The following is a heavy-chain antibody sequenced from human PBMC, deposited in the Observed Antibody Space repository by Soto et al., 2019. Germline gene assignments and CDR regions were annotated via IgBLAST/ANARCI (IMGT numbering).Heavy chain of an antibody. J-gene: IGHJ5*02. CDR3: ARDATTMVLLLITSWFDP. D-gene: IGHD3-10*01. CDR2: ISHDGTNT. V-gene: IGHV3-30-3*01. Sequence: QVQLAESGGGVVQPGRSLRLSCAASGFTFSLYAMHWVRQAPGKGLEWVAVISHDGTNTFYADSVKGRFTISRDNSNNMLYLQMNSLRAEDTAVYYCARDATTMVLLLITSWFDPWGQGTLVTVSS. CDR1: GFTFSLYA.